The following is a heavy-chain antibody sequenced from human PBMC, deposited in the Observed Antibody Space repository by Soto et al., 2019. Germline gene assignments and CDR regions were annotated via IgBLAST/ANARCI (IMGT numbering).Heavy chain of an antibody. D-gene: IGHD3-10*01. CDR1: GEALGSCQSY. V-gene: IGHV4-61*01. Sequence: QVQLQESGPGLVKSSETLSLICFVSGEALGSCQSYWNWIRQAPGKGLEWIGQTFVTGATKYSASLKSPVTMSADTSKSQISLTLTSVTAAESATYFCARGRSDSAGSSFGRRMDVWGQGTTVTVSS. CDR3: ARGRSDSAGSSFGRRMDV. CDR2: TFVTGAT. J-gene: IGHJ6*02.